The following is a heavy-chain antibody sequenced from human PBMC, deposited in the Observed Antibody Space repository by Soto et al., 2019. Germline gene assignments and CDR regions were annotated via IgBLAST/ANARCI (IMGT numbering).Heavy chain of an antibody. Sequence: PVASLKISGKGSGYSLTRYWIGWVRQMPGKSLEWMGIIYPGDSDTRYSPSFQGQVTISADKSISTAYLQWSSLKASDTVLYYCARSNGGYMLPTGFDYWGQGTLVTVSP. CDR1: GYSLTRYW. CDR2: IYPGDSDT. CDR3: ARSNGGYMLPTGFDY. J-gene: IGHJ4*02. V-gene: IGHV5-51*01. D-gene: IGHD2-8*01.